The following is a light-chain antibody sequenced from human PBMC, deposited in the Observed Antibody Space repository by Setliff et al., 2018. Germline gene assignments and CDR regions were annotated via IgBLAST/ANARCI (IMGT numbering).Light chain of an antibody. CDR3: STWDYSLSAKV. J-gene: IGLJ1*01. CDR1: TDNIGSFA. V-gene: IGLV1-44*01. CDR2: GNS. Sequence: QSALTQEASVSGTVGQKVTLSCSGKTDNIGSFAVGWYQQISHGAPKTVMFGNSLPSGIPDRFSGSKSGTTASLTISGLQPEDEADYYCSTWDYSLSAKVFGTGTKVTVL.